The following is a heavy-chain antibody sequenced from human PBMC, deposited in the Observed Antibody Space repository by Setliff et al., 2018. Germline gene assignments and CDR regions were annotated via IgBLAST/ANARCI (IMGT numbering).Heavy chain of an antibody. V-gene: IGHV4-59*02. CDR3: VKDQTYCGGICSWEVGMGV. Sequence: PSETLSLTCTASGCSVSPYFWSWIRQPPGKGLEWIGYIYHNGNTNFNPSLKTRVTISRDNSKNTLYLQMSSLRSEDTAVYYCVKDQTYCGGICSWEVGMGVWGPGTTVTVSS. CDR2: IYHNGNT. D-gene: IGHD2-21*01. J-gene: IGHJ6*02. CDR1: GCSVSPYF.